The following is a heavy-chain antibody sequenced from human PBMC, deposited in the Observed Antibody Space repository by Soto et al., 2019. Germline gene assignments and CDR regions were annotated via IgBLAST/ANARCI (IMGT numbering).Heavy chain of an antibody. CDR2: IDTSGNT. D-gene: IGHD6-13*01. CDR1: GGSISTYY. V-gene: IGHV4-4*07. J-gene: IGHJ6*02. CDR3: ARYSSNWFQTEGMDV. Sequence: NPSETLSLTCTVPGGSISTYYWSWIRQPAGKGLEWIGRIDTSGNTNYNPSLKSRVTMSVDTSKKQFSLKLTSATAADTAVYYCARYSSNWFQTEGMDVWGQGTTVTVSS.